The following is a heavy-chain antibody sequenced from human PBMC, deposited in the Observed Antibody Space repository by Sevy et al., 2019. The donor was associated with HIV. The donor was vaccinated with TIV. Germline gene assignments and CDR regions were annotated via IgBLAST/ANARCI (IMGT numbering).Heavy chain of an antibody. D-gene: IGHD3-3*01. Sequence: GGSLRLSCVGSGFSFSSDAMSWVRQAPGKGLQWVATVSASGGITYYADSVRGRFSITRDNSKNTLYVKMNSLRAEDTAVYYCARVGGGGYYDPWSGYLEFDPWGQGTLVTVSS. V-gene: IGHV3-23*01. J-gene: IGHJ5*02. CDR2: VSASGGIT. CDR1: GFSFSSDA. CDR3: ARVGGGGYYDPWSGYLEFDP.